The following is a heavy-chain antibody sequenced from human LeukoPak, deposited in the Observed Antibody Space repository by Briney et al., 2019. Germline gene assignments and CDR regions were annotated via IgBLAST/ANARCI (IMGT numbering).Heavy chain of an antibody. CDR2: ISGSGANT. J-gene: IGHJ4*02. Sequence: AISGSGANTYYADSVKGRFTISRDNSKNTLSLQMNTLRTDDTAVYYCAKGRALEVVAAFNYWGQGTVVTVSS. D-gene: IGHD2-15*01. V-gene: IGHV3-23*01. CDR3: AKGRALEVVAAFNY.